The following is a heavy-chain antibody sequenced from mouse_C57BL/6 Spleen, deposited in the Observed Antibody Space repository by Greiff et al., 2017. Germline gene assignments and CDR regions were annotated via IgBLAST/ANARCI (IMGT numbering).Heavy chain of an antibody. CDR2: IRSKSNNYAT. Sequence: EVKVVESGGGLVQPKGSLKLSCAASGFSFNTYAMNWVRQAPGKGLEWVARIRSKSNNYATYYADSVKDRFTISRDDSESMLYLQMNNLKTEDTAMYYCVRDGYYLALDYWGQGTTLTVSS. J-gene: IGHJ2*01. CDR3: VRDGYYLALDY. D-gene: IGHD2-3*01. V-gene: IGHV10-1*01. CDR1: GFSFNTYA.